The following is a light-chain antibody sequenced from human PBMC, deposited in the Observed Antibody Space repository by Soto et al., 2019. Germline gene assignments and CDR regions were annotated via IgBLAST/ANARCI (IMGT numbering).Light chain of an antibody. V-gene: IGKV3-11*01. CDR2: DAS. J-gene: IGKJ1*01. Sequence: EIVLTQSPATLSLSPGERATLSCRASQGVSSYLAWYQQKPGQAPRLLIYDASNRATGIPARFSGSGSGTEFTLTISSLQSEDFAVYYCQQYNNWPPKTFGQGTKVDI. CDR3: QQYNNWPPKT. CDR1: QGVSSY.